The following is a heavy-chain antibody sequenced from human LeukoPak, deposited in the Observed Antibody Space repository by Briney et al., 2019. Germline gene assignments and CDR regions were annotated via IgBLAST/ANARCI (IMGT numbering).Heavy chain of an antibody. V-gene: IGHV3-9*01. CDR1: GFTFDEYA. D-gene: IGHD3-3*02. CDR2: ISGDSKRI. Sequence: GGSLRLSCATSGFTFDEYAMHWVRQAPGKGLEWVLGISGDSKRIDYADPVRGRFTISRDNAKNSLYLEMSRLRPDDTATYYCAKDRTIFAHYFDSWGQGTLVSVSS. J-gene: IGHJ4*02. CDR3: AKDRTIFAHYFDS.